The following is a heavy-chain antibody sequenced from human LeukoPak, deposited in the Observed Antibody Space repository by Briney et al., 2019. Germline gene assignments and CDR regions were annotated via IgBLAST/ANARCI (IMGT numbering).Heavy chain of an antibody. V-gene: IGHV1-2*04. D-gene: IGHD6-19*01. CDR3: ARQSGWDSFDY. CDR2: INPNSGGT. J-gene: IGHJ4*02. Sequence: WMGWINPNSGGTNYAQKFQGWVTMTRDTSISTAYMELSRLRSDDTAVYYCARQSGWDSFDYWGQGTLVTVSS.